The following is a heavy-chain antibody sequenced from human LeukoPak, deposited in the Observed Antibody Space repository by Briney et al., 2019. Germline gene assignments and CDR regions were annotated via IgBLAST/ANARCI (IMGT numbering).Heavy chain of an antibody. Sequence: GGSLRLSCAASGFTFNHYGMHWVRQAPGKGLEWVAFIRYDASDKYYADSVKGRFTISRDNSKNTLYLQMNSLRAEDTAVYYCAKGGAQWLGQQSFDYWGQGTLVTVSS. CDR2: IRYDASDK. V-gene: IGHV3-30*02. D-gene: IGHD6-19*01. CDR1: GFTFNHYG. CDR3: AKGGAQWLGQQSFDY. J-gene: IGHJ4*02.